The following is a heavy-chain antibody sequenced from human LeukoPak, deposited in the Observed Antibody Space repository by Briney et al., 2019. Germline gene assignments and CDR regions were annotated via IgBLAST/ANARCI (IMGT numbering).Heavy chain of an antibody. CDR2: ISGSSTYI. D-gene: IGHD3-10*01. CDR1: GFTFSTYN. Sequence: PGGSLRLSCAASGFTFSTYNMNWVRQAPGKGLEWVSSISGSSTYIYYADSVKGRFTISRDNSKNTLYLEVISLTAEDTAVYYCAKDDAWLRFGEWSQGTLVTVSS. J-gene: IGHJ4*02. V-gene: IGHV3-21*04. CDR3: AKDDAWLRFGE.